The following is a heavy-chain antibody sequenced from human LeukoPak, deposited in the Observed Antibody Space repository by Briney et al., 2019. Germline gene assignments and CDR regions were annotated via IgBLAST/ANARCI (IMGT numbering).Heavy chain of an antibody. CDR1: GFTFSSYA. D-gene: IGHD4-17*01. J-gene: IGHJ1*01. CDR2: ISGTGGST. CDR3: AKEIYGDSTGGRFQH. Sequence: GGSLRLSCAASGFTFSSYAMSWVRQTPGKGLEWVSVISGTGGSTYYADSVKGRFTISRDNSKNTLYLQMNSLIADDTAVYYCAKEIYGDSTGGRFQHWGQGTLVTVSS. V-gene: IGHV3-23*01.